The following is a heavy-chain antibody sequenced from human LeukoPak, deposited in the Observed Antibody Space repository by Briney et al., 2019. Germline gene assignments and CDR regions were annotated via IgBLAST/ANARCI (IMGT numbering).Heavy chain of an antibody. CDR1: GYTFTVYY. J-gene: IGHJ5*02. D-gene: IGHD6-13*01. Sequence: ASVKVSFKASGYTFTVYYMHWVRQAPGQGLEWMGWINPNSGGTNYAQKFQGRVTMTRDTSISTAYMELSRLRSDDTAVYYCARDRVYSSSWPNGAWWFDPWGQGTLVTVSS. V-gene: IGHV1-2*02. CDR3: ARDRVYSSSWPNGAWWFDP. CDR2: INPNSGGT.